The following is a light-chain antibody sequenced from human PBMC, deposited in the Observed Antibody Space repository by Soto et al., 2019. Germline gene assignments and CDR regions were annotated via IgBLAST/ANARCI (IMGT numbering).Light chain of an antibody. V-gene: IGLV2-14*01. J-gene: IGLJ3*02. CDR1: SSDIGGYKY. Sequence: ALTEPATVTVYLAQSTTTSYTGTSSDIGGYKYVSWYQQHPGKAPKLIIFEVSNRPSGVSDRFSGSNSGNTASLTISGLQAEDEADYYCTSYSRYSVLVFGGGTKVTVL. CDR2: EVS. CDR3: TSYSRYSVLV.